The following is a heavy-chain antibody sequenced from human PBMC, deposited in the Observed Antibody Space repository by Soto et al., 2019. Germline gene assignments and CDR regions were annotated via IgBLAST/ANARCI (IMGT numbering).Heavy chain of an antibody. CDR2: IYHSGRT. CDR3: AKGDSTTHGDSFDI. CDR1: CGSISFYN. J-gene: IGHJ3*02. V-gene: IGHV4-59*01. Sequence: PSETLSLTCSVSCGSISFYNWNWIRQSPGEGLEWIGYIYHSGRTNYNPSLKSRVTISVDTSKNQFSLQLSSVTAADTAVYYCAKGDSTTHGDSFDIWGQGTMVTVSS. D-gene: IGHD6-13*01.